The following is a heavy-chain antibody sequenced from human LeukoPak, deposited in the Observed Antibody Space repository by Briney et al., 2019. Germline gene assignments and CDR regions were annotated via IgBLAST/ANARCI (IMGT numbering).Heavy chain of an antibody. CDR1: GFTFSSYG. Sequence: GGSLRLSCAASGFTFSSYGMHWVRQAPGTGLEWVAVIWSDGSNKYYADSVKGRFTISRDNSKNTLYLQMNSLRAEDTAVYYCAKDEPLAAAGIRGTYNCFDPWGQGTLVTVSS. CDR3: AKDEPLAAAGIRGTYNCFDP. V-gene: IGHV3-30*02. J-gene: IGHJ5*02. CDR2: IWSDGSNK. D-gene: IGHD6-13*01.